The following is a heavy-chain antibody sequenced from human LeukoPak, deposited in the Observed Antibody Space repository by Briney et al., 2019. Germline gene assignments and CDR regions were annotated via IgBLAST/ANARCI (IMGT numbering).Heavy chain of an antibody. CDR2: ISRTSGYI. CDR1: GFTFSSYS. Sequence: GGSLRLSCAASGFTFSSYSMNWVRQAPGKGLEWVSSISRTSGYIYYADSVKGRFTISRDNAKNSLYLQMNSLRAEDTAVYYCARGLRSSSWSSQPYYFDYWGQGTLVTVSS. D-gene: IGHD6-13*01. V-gene: IGHV3-21*04. J-gene: IGHJ4*02. CDR3: ARGLRSSSWSSQPYYFDY.